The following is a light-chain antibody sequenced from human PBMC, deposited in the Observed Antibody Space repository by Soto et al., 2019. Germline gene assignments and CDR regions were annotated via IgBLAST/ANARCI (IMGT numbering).Light chain of an antibody. CDR2: TNN. V-gene: IGLV1-44*01. J-gene: IGLJ2*01. Sequence: QSVLTQPPSVSGTPGHKVSISCSGSTSNLGGNTVNWYQQLPGTAPKLLIYTNNQPPSGVPDRFSGSKSGTSASLAISDLRAEDEADFYCAAWDDSLNAVVFGGGTKLTVL. CDR3: AAWDDSLNAVV. CDR1: TSNLGGNT.